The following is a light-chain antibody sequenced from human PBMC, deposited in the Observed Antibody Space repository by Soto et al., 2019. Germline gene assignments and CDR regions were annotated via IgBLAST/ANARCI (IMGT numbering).Light chain of an antibody. V-gene: IGKV3-20*01. CDR3: QQYGSSFWT. J-gene: IGKJ1*01. CDR2: DAS. CDR1: QSVSSY. Sequence: EIVLTQSPASLSLSPGERATVSCRASQSVSSYLAWYQQKPGQAPRLLIYDASSRATGIPDRFSGSGSGTDFTLTISRLEPEDFAVYYCQQYGSSFWTFGQGTKVDIK.